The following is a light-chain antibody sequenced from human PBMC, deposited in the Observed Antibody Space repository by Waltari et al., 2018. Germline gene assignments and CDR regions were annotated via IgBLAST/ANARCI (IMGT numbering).Light chain of an antibody. Sequence: QSALTQPRSVSGSPGQSVTISCTGTSSDVGGYNYVSWYQQHPGKAPKLMIYYVSKRPSGVPDRFSGSKSGNTASLTISGLQAEDEADYYCCSYAGSYTFLFGGGTKLTVL. V-gene: IGLV2-11*01. CDR2: YVS. CDR1: SSDVGGYNY. CDR3: CSYAGSYTFL. J-gene: IGLJ2*01.